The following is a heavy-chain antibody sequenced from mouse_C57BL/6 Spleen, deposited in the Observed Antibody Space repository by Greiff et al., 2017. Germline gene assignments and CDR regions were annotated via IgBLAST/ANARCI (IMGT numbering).Heavy chain of an antibody. CDR2: ILPGSGST. J-gene: IGHJ3*01. CDR3: ARGRASYYGSSPWFAY. Sequence: VQLQQSGAELMKPGASVKLSCKATGYTFTGYWIEWVKQRPGHGLEWIGEILPGSGSTNYNEKFKGKATFTADTSSNTAYMQLSSLTTEDSAIYYCARGRASYYGSSPWFAYWGQGTLVTVSA. D-gene: IGHD1-1*01. V-gene: IGHV1-9*01. CDR1: GYTFTGYW.